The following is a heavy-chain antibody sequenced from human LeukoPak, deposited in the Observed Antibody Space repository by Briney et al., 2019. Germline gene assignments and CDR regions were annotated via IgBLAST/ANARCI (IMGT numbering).Heavy chain of an antibody. CDR1: GYSISSGYY. CDR2: IYHSGST. J-gene: IGHJ4*02. V-gene: IGHV4-38-2*02. D-gene: IGHD7-27*01. Sequence: SETLSLTCTVSGYSISSGYYWGWIRQPPGKGLEWIGSIYHSGSTYYNPSLKSRVTISVDTSKNQFSLKLSSVTAADTAVYYCARGLSGGWGNYFDYWGQGTLVTVSS. CDR3: ARGLSGGWGNYFDY.